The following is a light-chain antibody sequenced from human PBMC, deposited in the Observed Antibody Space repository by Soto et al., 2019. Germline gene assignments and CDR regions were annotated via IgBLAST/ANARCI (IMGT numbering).Light chain of an antibody. Sequence: IILTQSPSTLSVSPGDRATLSCRASQSISTNLAWYQQRPGQSPRLLIYAASTRATGVPARFSGSGSGTDFTLRISSLQSEDFAVYYCQQSNNWPPFTFGPGTKVSIK. J-gene: IGKJ3*01. CDR3: QQSNNWPPFT. CDR2: AAS. CDR1: QSISTN. V-gene: IGKV3-15*01.